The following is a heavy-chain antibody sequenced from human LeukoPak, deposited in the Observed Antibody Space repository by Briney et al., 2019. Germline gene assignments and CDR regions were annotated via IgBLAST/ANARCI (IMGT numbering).Heavy chain of an antibody. CDR1: GFTFSSYS. D-gene: IGHD2-2*01. J-gene: IGHJ4*02. CDR3: ARGTNVAPAGAINDY. V-gene: IGHV3-21*01. Sequence: PGGSLRLSCAASGFTFSSYSMNWVRQAPGRGLEWVSSIGVSSVHIYYADSVKGRFTISRDNAKKSLYLQMNSLGAEDTAVYFCARGTNVAPAGAINDYWGQGTLVTVSS. CDR2: IGVSSVHI.